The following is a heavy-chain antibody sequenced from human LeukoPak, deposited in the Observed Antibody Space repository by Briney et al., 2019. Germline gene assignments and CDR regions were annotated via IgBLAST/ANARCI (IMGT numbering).Heavy chain of an antibody. Sequence: GGSLGLSCTASGFTFGDYAMTRVRQAPGKGLEWVGFIRSKAYGGTTEYAASVKGRFTISRDDSKSIAYLQMNSLKTVDTAVYYCTRDQTPYYWGQGTLVTVSS. V-gene: IGHV3-49*04. CDR1: GFTFGDYA. J-gene: IGHJ4*02. CDR3: TRDQTPYY. CDR2: IRSKAYGGTT.